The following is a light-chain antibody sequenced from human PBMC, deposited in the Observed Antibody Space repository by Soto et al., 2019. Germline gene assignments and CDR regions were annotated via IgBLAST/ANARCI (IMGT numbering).Light chain of an antibody. V-gene: IGLV2-18*02. CDR3: SSYTSSNSVV. J-gene: IGLJ2*01. CDR1: STDVGSYNR. CDR2: KVS. Sequence: QSALTQPPSVSGSPGQSVTISCTGTSTDVGSYNRVSWYQQPPGTAPKLMIYKVSYRPSGVPDRFSGSKSGNTASLTISGLQAEDEADYYCSSYTSSNSVVFGGGTKLTVL.